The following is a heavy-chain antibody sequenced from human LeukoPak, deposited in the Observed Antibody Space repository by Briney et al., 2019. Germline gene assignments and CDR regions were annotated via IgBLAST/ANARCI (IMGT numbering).Heavy chain of an antibody. D-gene: IGHD3-10*01. CDR3: AKDTYYYGSGSSPFDY. J-gene: IGHJ4*02. CDR2: ISGSGGST. V-gene: IGHV3-23*01. Sequence: VXXAPGKXXXXXXAISGSGGSTYYADSVKGRFTISRDNSKNTLYLQMNSPRAEDTAVYYCAKDTYYYGSGSSPFDYWGQGTLVTVSS.